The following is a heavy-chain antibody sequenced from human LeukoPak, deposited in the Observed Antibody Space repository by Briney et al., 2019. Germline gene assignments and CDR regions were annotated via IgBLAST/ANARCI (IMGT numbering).Heavy chain of an antibody. Sequence: SETLSLTCAVYGGSFSGYYWSWIRQPPGKGLEWIGEINHSGSTNYNPSLKSRVTISVDTSKNQFSLKLSSVTAADTAVYYCARQRIVVVPAAPLDYWGQGTLVTVSS. D-gene: IGHD2-2*01. V-gene: IGHV4-34*01. CDR2: INHSGST. J-gene: IGHJ4*02. CDR1: GGSFSGYY. CDR3: ARQRIVVVPAAPLDY.